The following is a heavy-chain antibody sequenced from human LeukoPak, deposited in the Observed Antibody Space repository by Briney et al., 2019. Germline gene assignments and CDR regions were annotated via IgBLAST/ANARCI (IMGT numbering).Heavy chain of an antibody. CDR2: ISSSGSTI. D-gene: IGHD3-22*01. J-gene: IGHJ4*02. Sequence: GGSLRLSCAASGFTFSSYEMNWVRQAPGKGLEWVSYISSSGSTIYYADSVKGRFTISRDNAKNSLYLQMNSLRADDTAVYYCARDTSGYSSRLHYWGQGTLVTVSS. CDR1: GFTFSSYE. V-gene: IGHV3-48*03. CDR3: ARDTSGYSSRLHY.